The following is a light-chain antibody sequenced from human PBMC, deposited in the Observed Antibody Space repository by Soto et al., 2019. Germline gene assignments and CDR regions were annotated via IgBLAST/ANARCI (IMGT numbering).Light chain of an antibody. J-gene: IGKJ2*01. CDR2: AAS. Sequence: DIQMTQSPSSLSASVGARVTITCRANQSISTYVNWYQQKPGKAPNLLIYAASNLQSGVSSRFSGSGSGTAFTLTISSLQPAECATYYCQQGYSIPPSTFGQGTKLEIK. V-gene: IGKV1-39*01. CDR1: QSISTY. CDR3: QQGYSIPPST.